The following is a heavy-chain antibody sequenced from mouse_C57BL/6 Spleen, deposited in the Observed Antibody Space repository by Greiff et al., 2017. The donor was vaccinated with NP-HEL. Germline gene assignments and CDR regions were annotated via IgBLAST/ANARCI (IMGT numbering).Heavy chain of an antibody. CDR1: GFTFTDYY. J-gene: IGHJ4*01. CDR2: IRNKANGYTT. Sequence: EVNLVESGGGLVQPGGSLSLSCAASGFTFTDYYMSWVRQPPGKALEWLGFIRNKANGYTTEYSASVKGRFTISRDNSQSILYLQMNALRAEDSATYYFARYRRGYAMDYWGQGTSVTVSS. V-gene: IGHV7-3*01. CDR3: ARYRRGYAMDY.